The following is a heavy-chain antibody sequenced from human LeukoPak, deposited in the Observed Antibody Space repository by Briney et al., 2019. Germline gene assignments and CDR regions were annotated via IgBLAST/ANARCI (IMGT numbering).Heavy chain of an antibody. CDR2: IIPIFGTA. CDR1: GGTFSSYA. D-gene: IGHD3-9*01. Sequence: ASVKVSCKASGGTFSSYAISWVRQAPGQGLEWMGGIIPIFGTANYAQKFQGRVTITADESTSTAYMGLSSLRSEDTAVYYCARLSNYDILTGYYDYWGQGTLVTVSS. CDR3: ARLSNYDILTGYYDY. J-gene: IGHJ4*02. V-gene: IGHV1-69*13.